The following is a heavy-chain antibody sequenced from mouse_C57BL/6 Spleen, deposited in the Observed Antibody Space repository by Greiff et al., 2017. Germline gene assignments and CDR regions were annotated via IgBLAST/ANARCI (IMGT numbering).Heavy chain of an antibody. J-gene: IGHJ3*01. CDR1: GYSITSGYY. D-gene: IGHD2-3*01. Sequence: EVKLQESGPGLVKPSQSLSLTCSVTGYSITSGYYWNWIRQFPGNKLEWMGYISYDGSNNYNPSLKNRISITRDTSKNQFFLKLNSVTTEDTATYYWASPYDGYYEGFAYWGQGTLVTVSA. CDR2: ISYDGSN. CDR3: ASPYDGYYEGFAY. V-gene: IGHV3-6*01.